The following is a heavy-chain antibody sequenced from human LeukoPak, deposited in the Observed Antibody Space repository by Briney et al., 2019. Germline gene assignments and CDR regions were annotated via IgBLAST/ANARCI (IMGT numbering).Heavy chain of an antibody. D-gene: IGHD6-19*01. Sequence: GESLKISFRTSGYPFTTSWIGWVRQMPGKGLEWMGIIYPGDSDTRYSPSFQGQVTISADKSTSTAYLQWSSLKASDTAMYYCARRSSGWYQDYWGQGTLVTVSS. V-gene: IGHV5-51*01. CDR1: GYPFTTSW. CDR2: IYPGDSDT. J-gene: IGHJ4*02. CDR3: ARRSSGWYQDY.